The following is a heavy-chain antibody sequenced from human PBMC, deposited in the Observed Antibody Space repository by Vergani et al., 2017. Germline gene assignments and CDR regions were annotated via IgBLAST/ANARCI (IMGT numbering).Heavy chain of an antibody. V-gene: IGHV3-30*18. Sequence: QVQLVESGGGVVQPGRSLRLSCAASGFTFSSYGMHWVRPAPGKGLEWVAVISHDGSNKYYADSVKGRFTISRDNSKNTLYLQMNSLRAEDTAVYYCAKEQLFNYGMDVWGQGTTVTVSS. CDR1: GFTFSSYG. CDR3: AKEQLFNYGMDV. D-gene: IGHD6-6*01. CDR2: ISHDGSNK. J-gene: IGHJ6*02.